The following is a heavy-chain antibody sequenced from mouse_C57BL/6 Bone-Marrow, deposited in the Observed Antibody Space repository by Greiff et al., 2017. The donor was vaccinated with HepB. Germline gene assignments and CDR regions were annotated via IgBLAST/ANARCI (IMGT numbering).Heavy chain of an antibody. D-gene: IGHD1-1*01. CDR3: ARHYYSYFDY. J-gene: IGHJ2*01. CDR1: GFTFSSYG. Sequence: EVKLMESGGDLVKPGGSLKLSCAASGFTFSSYGMSWVRQTPDKRLEWVATISSGGSYTYYPDSVKGRFTISRDNAKNTLYLQMSSLKSEDTAMYYCARHYYSYFDYWGQGTTLTVSS. V-gene: IGHV5-6*01. CDR2: ISSGGSYT.